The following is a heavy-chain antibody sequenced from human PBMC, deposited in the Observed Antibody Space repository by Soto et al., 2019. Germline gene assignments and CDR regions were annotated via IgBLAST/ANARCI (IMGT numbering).Heavy chain of an antibody. J-gene: IGHJ6*02. CDR3: ARSLPAALPPSAKSPCYYYGMDV. CDR2: ISSISSTI. Sequence: GGSLRLSCAASGFTFSSYSMNWVRQAPGKGLEWVSYISSISSTIYYADSVKGRFTISRDNAKNSLYLQMNSLRDEDTAVYYCARSLPAALPPSAKSPCYYYGMDVWGQGTTVTVSS. CDR1: GFTFSSYS. V-gene: IGHV3-48*02. D-gene: IGHD6-25*01.